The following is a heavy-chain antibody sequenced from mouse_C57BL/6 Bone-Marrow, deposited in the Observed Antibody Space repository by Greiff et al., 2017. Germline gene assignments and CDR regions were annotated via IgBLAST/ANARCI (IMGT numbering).Heavy chain of an antibody. CDR3: ARGQLRLLWFAY. V-gene: IGHV1-81*01. CDR1: GYTFTSYG. Sequence: QVQLQQSGAELARPGASVKLSCKASGYTFTSYGISWVKQRTGQGLEWIGEIYPRSGNTYYNEKFKGKATLTADKSSSTAYMERRSLTSEDSAVYFCARGQLRLLWFAYWGQGTLVTVSA. J-gene: IGHJ3*01. CDR2: IYPRSGNT. D-gene: IGHD3-2*02.